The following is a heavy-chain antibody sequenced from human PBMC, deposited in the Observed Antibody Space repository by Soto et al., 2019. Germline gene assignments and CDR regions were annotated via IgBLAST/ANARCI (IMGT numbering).Heavy chain of an antibody. Sequence: QGQLLQSGAEVKKPGASVKVSCKTSGYSFTDYKLHWVRQAPGQGLEWMGWVDPNGGGSNSAQKFQGSVTMTSDTSITTAYLDLTRLTTNDTATYFCPTWVDYGDFEGFDFWGQGTLVTVSS. CDR3: PTWVDYGDFEGFDF. CDR2: VDPNGGGS. D-gene: IGHD4-17*01. CDR1: GYSFTDYK. J-gene: IGHJ4*02. V-gene: IGHV1-2*04.